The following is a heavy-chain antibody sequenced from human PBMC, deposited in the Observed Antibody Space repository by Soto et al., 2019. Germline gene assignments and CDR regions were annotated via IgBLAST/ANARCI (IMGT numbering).Heavy chain of an antibody. V-gene: IGHV3-23*01. J-gene: IGHJ4*02. CDR3: VKDDGGSTATPPL. CDR1: GITISNYP. D-gene: IGHD3-10*01. CDR2: ISGSGDRT. Sequence: EVQLLESGGGLVQPGGSLRLSCAASGITISNYPMSWVRPAPGKGLEWVSGISGSGDRTYYADSAKGRFTISTDISKNSLSLQVDSLGVDDTSVYFCVKDDGGSTATPPLWGQGTLVTVSS.